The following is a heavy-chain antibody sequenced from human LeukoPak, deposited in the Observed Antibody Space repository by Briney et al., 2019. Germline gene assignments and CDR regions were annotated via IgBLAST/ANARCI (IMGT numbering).Heavy chain of an antibody. Sequence: GGSLRLSCAASGFTFTNAWMNWVRQAPGKGLEWVGRIKSKADGETIDYAAPVEGRFTFLRDDSKNMLYLQMNSLKSEDTAVYYCSTLTSRGLSDSWGQGTLVTVSS. CDR2: IKSKADGETI. CDR1: GFTFTNAW. CDR3: STLTSRGLSDS. V-gene: IGHV3-15*07. D-gene: IGHD1-20*01. J-gene: IGHJ4*02.